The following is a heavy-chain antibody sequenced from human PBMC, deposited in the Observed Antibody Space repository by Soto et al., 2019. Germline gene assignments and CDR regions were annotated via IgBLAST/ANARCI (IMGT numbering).Heavy chain of an antibody. J-gene: IGHJ6*02. V-gene: IGHV3-23*01. D-gene: IGHD5-18*01. CDR3: AKGGLGSYGLNYYYYYGMDV. Sequence: EVQLLESGGGLVQPGGSLRLSCAASGFTFSSYAMSWVRQAPGKGLEWVSAISGSGGSTYYADSVKGRFPISRDNSKNTLYLQMNRLRAEETAVYYCAKGGLGSYGLNYYYYYGMDVWGQGTTVTVSS. CDR1: GFTFSSYA. CDR2: ISGSGGST.